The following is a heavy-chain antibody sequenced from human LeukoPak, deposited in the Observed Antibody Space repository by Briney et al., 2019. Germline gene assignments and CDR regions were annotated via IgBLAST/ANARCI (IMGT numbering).Heavy chain of an antibody. CDR3: AKGKDSSGYYYLDAFDI. CDR2: ISGSGGST. V-gene: IGHV3-23*01. J-gene: IGHJ3*02. D-gene: IGHD3-22*01. Sequence: PGGSLRLSCAASGLTFSSYAMSWVRQAPGKGLEWVSAISGSGGSTYYADSVKGRFTISRDNSKNTLYLQMNSLRAEDTAVYYCAKGKDSSGYYYLDAFDIWGQGTMVTVSS. CDR1: GLTFSSYA.